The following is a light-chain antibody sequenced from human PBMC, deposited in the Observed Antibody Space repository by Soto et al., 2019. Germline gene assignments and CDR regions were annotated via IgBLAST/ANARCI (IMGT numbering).Light chain of an antibody. CDR3: QQYGSSPGT. J-gene: IGKJ1*01. V-gene: IGKV3-20*01. Sequence: EIVLTQSPGTLSLSPGERATLSCRASQSVSSSYLAWYQQKPGQAPRLLIYGASSRATGIPDRFSGSGSGTDFTLTSSILEPEDFAVYYCQQYGSSPGTFGQGTKVEIK. CDR2: GAS. CDR1: QSVSSSY.